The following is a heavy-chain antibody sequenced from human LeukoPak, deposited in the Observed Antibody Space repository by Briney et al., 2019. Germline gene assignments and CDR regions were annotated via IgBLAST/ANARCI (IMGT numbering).Heavy chain of an antibody. CDR3: ATLVVVVSAAVDY. V-gene: IGHV3-21*01. CDR1: GFTFSSYS. D-gene: IGHD2-21*01. Sequence: GGSLRLSCAASGFTFSSYSMIWARQAPGKGLEWVSSISSSSAYIYYADSVRGRFTISRDNAENSLYLQMNSLRAEDTAIYYCATLVVVVSAAVDYWGQGTLVTVSS. J-gene: IGHJ4*02. CDR2: ISSSSAYI.